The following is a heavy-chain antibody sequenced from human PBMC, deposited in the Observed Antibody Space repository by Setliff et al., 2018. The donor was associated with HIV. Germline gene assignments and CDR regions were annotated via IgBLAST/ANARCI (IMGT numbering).Heavy chain of an antibody. CDR2: IFYTGRS. V-gene: IGHV4-39*07. D-gene: IGHD1-1*01. CDR3: ARNSQKGIQPLLLAS. J-gene: IGHJ4*02. Sequence: SETLSLTCTVSGGSISSTDYYWGWIRQPPGKGLEWIGSIFYTGRSTYNPSLRSRVTISVDSSKNQFSLSLTSVTAADTAVYYCARNSQKGIQPLLLASWGPGTLVTVSS. CDR1: GGSISSTDYY.